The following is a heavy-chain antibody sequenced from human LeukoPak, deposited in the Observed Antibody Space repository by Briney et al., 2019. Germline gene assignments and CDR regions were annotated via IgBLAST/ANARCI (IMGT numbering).Heavy chain of an antibody. CDR2: INHSGST. Sequence: SETLSLTCTVSGGSISSSSYYWGWIRQPPGKGLEWIGEINHSGSTNYNPSLKSRVTISVDTSKNQFSLKLSSVTAADTAVYYCACRYCSGGSCYRQGDNWFDPWGQGTLVTVSS. V-gene: IGHV4-39*07. J-gene: IGHJ5*02. CDR1: GGSISSSSYY. CDR3: ACRYCSGGSCYRQGDNWFDP. D-gene: IGHD2-15*01.